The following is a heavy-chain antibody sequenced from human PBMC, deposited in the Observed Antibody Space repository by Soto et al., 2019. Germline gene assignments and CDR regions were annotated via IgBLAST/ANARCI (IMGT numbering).Heavy chain of an antibody. V-gene: IGHV3-30*18. D-gene: IGHD1-26*01. CDR1: GLDFTYYA. CDR2: MSSDGSKI. Sequence: QVQLVESGGGAVQPGESLRLSCVASGLDFTYYAMHWVRRAPGKGLESVAVMSSDGSKIHHTDSVKGRFTISRDNSKNTLYLQMNSLRKEDTAVYFCAKDEGVGGTLGLFDYWGQGTLVSVSS. CDR3: AKDEGVGGTLGLFDY. J-gene: IGHJ4*02.